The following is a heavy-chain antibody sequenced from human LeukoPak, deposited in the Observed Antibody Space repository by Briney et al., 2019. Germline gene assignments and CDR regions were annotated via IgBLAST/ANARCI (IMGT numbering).Heavy chain of an antibody. CDR3: SRGPSSGWGGYFDY. D-gene: IGHD6-19*01. V-gene: IGHV4-59*01. J-gene: IGHJ4*02. CDR2: FYWTGSA. CDR1: GGSISNNY. Sequence: SETLSLTCVVSGGSISNNYWSWIRQPPGKGLEWIGNFYWTGSANYNPSLKSRVTISFDTSKNQFSLRLNSVTAADTGVYYCSRGPSSGWGGYFDYWGQGILVTVSS.